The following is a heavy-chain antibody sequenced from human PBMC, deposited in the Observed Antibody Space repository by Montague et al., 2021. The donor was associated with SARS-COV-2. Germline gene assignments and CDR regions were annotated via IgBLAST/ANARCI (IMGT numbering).Heavy chain of an antibody. CDR1: GGSISSFY. D-gene: IGHD6-19*01. J-gene: IGHJ4*02. V-gene: IGHV4-59*01. Sequence: SETLSLTCTVYGGSISSFYWTWIRQSPGKGLEWIGFIHYVGSTNYNPSXXSGISISVDPSKNQFSLNLRYVTAADTAVYYCVAGPLVFPCTVSWYDHWGQGTLVTVSS. CDR3: VAGPLVFPCTVSWYDH. CDR2: IHYVGST.